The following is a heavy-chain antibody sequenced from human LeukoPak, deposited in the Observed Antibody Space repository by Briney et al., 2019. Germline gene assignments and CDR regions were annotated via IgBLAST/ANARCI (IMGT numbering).Heavy chain of an antibody. CDR3: ARVRGYYDSSGPRDY. CDR1: GYTFTSYG. CDR2: IRAYNGNT. V-gene: IGHV1-18*01. J-gene: IGHJ4*02. D-gene: IGHD3-22*01. Sequence: ASVKVSCKSSGYTFTSYGIIWVRQAPGQGLEWMGWIRAYNGNTNYAQKLQGRVTMTTDTSTSTAYMELRSLRSDDTAVYYCARVRGYYDSSGPRDYWGQGTLVTVSS.